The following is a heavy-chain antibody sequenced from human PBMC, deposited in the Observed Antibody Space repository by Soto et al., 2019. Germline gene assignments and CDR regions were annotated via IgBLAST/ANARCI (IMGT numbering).Heavy chain of an antibody. V-gene: IGHV4-34*01. Sequence: SETLSLTCAVDGGSFSGYYWGWIRQPPGKGLEWIGEINHSGSTNYNPSLKSRVTISVDTSKNQFSLKLSSVTAADTAVYYCARSRYFDWLSHTSGWFDPWGQGTLVTVSS. J-gene: IGHJ5*02. CDR3: ARSRYFDWLSHTSGWFDP. CDR2: INHSGST. CDR1: GGSFSGYY. D-gene: IGHD3-9*01.